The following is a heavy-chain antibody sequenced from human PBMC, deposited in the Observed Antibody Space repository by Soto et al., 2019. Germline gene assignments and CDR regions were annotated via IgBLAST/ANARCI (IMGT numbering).Heavy chain of an antibody. V-gene: IGHV3-30-3*01. D-gene: IGHD7-27*01. J-gene: IGHJ4*02. CDR1: GFSFSISP. Sequence: GGSLRLSCAASGFSFSISPMHWVRQAPGKGPEWVALISYDGTNKFYADSVKGRFTISRDNSKSTLYLQVDSLRPEDAAVYYCARDPKTSGGQHWAFTYFDSWGQGTLVTVSS. CDR3: ARDPKTSGGQHWAFTYFDS. CDR2: ISYDGTNK.